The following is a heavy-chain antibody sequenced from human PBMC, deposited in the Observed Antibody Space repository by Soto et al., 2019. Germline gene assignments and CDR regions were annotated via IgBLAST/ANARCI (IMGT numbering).Heavy chain of an antibody. Sequence: PSETLSLTCAVSGGSITSGNPYSWSWIRQPPGKGLEWIGSISHTGSTSYNPSLKSRLTMSVDKSKNQFSLRLSSVTAADMAVYYCARAVAPYSGTWFDPWGRGILVTVSS. CDR3: ARAVAPYSGTWFDP. V-gene: IGHV4-30-2*01. CDR2: ISHTGST. CDR1: GGSITSGNPYS. D-gene: IGHD2-15*01. J-gene: IGHJ5*02.